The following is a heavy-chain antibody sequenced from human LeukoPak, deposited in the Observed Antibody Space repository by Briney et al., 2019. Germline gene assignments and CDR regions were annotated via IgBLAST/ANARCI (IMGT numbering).Heavy chain of an antibody. CDR1: GFTFTIFG. V-gene: IGHV3-48*01. CDR2: IDARSSIT. D-gene: IGHD3-3*01. CDR3: ARTYDFGRGPPGDAFDN. J-gene: IGHJ3*02. Sequence: GSLRLSCAASGFTFTIFGLNWVRHAPGKGPEWVSYIDARSSITYYADSVQGRFTLSRDNAGESVFLQMDSLRVDDTAVYYCARTYDFGRGPPGDAFDNWGPGTWVIVSS.